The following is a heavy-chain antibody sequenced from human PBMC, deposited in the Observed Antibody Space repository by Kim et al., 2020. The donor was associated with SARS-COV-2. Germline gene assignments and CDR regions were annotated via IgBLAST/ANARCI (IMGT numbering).Heavy chain of an antibody. J-gene: IGHJ4*02. V-gene: IGHV3-33*05. D-gene: IGHD3-10*01. Sequence: GGSLRLSCAASGLIFRNFGMHWVRQAPGKGLEWVAFISNDGTTAIYADSVRGRFTISRDYSENKLYLQMDSLSAGDTAVYYCARPSSSHFDFWGQGTLVTVSS. CDR2: ISNDGTTA. CDR1: GLIFRNFG. CDR3: ARPSSSHFDF.